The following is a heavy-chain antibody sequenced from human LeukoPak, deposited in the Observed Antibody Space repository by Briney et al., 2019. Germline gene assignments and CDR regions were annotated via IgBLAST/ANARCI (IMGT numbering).Heavy chain of an antibody. Sequence: SETLSLTCSVSGYSISSGYYWGWIRQPPGKGLEWMGIIYQSGKTYCNPSLESRVTISVDTSKNQFSLKMNSMSAADTAMYYCARGLPGGQLSRYDYWGQGTLVTVSS. V-gene: IGHV4-38-2*02. CDR3: ARGLPGGQLSRYDY. CDR2: IYQSGKT. J-gene: IGHJ4*02. CDR1: GYSISSGYY. D-gene: IGHD6-13*01.